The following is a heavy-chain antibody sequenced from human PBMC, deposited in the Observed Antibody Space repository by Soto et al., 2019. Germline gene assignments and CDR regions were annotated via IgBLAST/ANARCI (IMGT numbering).Heavy chain of an antibody. D-gene: IGHD1-26*01. CDR2: IIPIFGTA. V-gene: IGHV1-69*13. CDR1: GGTFSSYA. J-gene: IGHJ4*02. Sequence: EASVKVSCKASGGTFSSYAISWVRQAPGQGLEWMGGIIPIFGTANYAQKFQGRVTITADESTSTAYMELSSLRSEDTAVYYCARVFTSGGATNLDYWGQGTLVTVS. CDR3: ARVFTSGGATNLDY.